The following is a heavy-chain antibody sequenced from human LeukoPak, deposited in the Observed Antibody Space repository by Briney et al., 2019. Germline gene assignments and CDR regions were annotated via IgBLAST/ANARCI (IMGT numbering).Heavy chain of an antibody. CDR2: IYSGGST. Sequence: GGSLRLSCAASGFTVSSNYMSWVRQAPGKGLEWVSVIYSGGSTYYADSVKGRFTISRDNSKNTLYLQMNSLRAEDTAVYYCARTLYSYAYGYWGQGTLVTVSS. V-gene: IGHV3-53*01. D-gene: IGHD5-18*01. CDR1: GFTVSSNY. J-gene: IGHJ4*02. CDR3: ARTLYSYAYGY.